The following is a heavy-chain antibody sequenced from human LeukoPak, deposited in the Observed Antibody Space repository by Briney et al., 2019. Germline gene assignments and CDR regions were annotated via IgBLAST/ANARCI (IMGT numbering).Heavy chain of an antibody. J-gene: IGHJ4*02. Sequence: PGTSLRLSCAASGFSFSSHGMHWVRQAPGKGLEWVALIWYDGSKKYYAESVKGRFTISRDNSKTALYLEMNSLRADDTAVYYCAKRGCDTNGCPYYFDYWGQGTLVTVSS. D-gene: IGHD2-8*01. V-gene: IGHV3-33*03. CDR3: AKRGCDTNGCPYYFDY. CDR2: IWYDGSKK. CDR1: GFSFSSHG.